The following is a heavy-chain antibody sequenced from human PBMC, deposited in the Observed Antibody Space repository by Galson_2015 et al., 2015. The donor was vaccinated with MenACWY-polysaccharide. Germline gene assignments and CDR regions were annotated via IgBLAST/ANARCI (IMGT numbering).Heavy chain of an antibody. CDR3: AKGASGSYYPFDY. J-gene: IGHJ4*01. Sequence: SLRLSCAASGLTFSSYTMSWVRQAPGKGLEWVSIISGGGGTTYYADSVKGRFTISRDNSKDTLYLQMNSLRAEDTAIYYCAKGASGSYYPFDYWGHGTLVTVSS. D-gene: IGHD3-10*01. CDR2: ISGGGGTT. V-gene: IGHV3-23*01. CDR1: GLTFSSYT.